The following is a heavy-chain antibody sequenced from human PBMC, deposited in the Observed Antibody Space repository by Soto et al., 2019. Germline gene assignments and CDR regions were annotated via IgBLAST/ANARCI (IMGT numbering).Heavy chain of an antibody. V-gene: IGHV5-51*01. CDR2: IYPGDSDT. J-gene: IGHJ6*02. D-gene: IGHD3-10*01. Sequence: GESLKISCKASGYSFTTYWIGWVRQMPGKGLEWMGIIYPGDSDTRYSPSFQGQVTISADKSTNTAHLQWSSLKAPDTAVYYCAKDRAGGGYYYYGMDVWGQGTTVTVSS. CDR1: GYSFTTYW. CDR3: AKDRAGGGYYYYGMDV.